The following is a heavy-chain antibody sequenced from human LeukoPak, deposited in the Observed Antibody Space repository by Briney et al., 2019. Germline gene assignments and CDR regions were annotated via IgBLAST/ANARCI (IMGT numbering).Heavy chain of an antibody. D-gene: IGHD1-26*01. CDR2: ISGSGGST. J-gene: IGHJ6*02. Sequence: GGSLRLSCAASGFTFSSYAMSWVRQAPGKGLEWVSAISGSGGSTYYADSVKGRFTISRDNSKNTLYLQMGSLRAEDMAVYYCARSPLGSYYYYYGMDVWGQGTTVTVSS. CDR1: GFTFSSYA. V-gene: IGHV3-23*01. CDR3: ARSPLGSYYYYYGMDV.